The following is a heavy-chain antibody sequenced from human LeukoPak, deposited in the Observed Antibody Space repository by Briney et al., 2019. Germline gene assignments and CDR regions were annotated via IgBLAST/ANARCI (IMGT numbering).Heavy chain of an antibody. CDR1: GXSINGYY. V-gene: IGHV4-4*07. CDR2: IYSTGST. J-gene: IGHJ3*01. CDR3: ERLEHDYGDPGDAFDV. D-gene: IGHD4-17*01. Sequence: SETLALTWTVSGXSINGYYGTWIRQPAGKGLEWIAGIYSTGSTNYNPYLKSRVTMSVDTSKNQFSLKLSSVTAADTAVYYYERLEHDYGDPGDAFDVWGQGTMVTVSS.